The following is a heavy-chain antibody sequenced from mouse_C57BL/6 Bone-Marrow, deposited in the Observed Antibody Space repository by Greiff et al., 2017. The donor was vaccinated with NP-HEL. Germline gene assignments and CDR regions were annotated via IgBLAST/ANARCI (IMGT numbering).Heavy chain of an antibody. D-gene: IGHD1-1*01. CDR1: GYTFTSYG. V-gene: IGHV1-81*01. CDR3: ARETTGYYYGSSSYAMDY. Sequence: QVQLQQSGAELARPGASVKLSCKASGYTFTSYGISWVKQRTGQGLEWIGEIYPRSGNTYYNEKLQGKATLTADKSSSTAYMELRSLTSEDSAVYFCARETTGYYYGSSSYAMDYWGQGTSVTVSS. J-gene: IGHJ4*01. CDR2: IYPRSGNT.